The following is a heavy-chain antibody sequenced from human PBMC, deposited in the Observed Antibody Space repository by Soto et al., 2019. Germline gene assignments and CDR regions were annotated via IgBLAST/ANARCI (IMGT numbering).Heavy chain of an antibody. V-gene: IGHV1-18*01. CDR2: ISAYNGNT. J-gene: IGHJ4*02. D-gene: IGHD4-17*01. CDR3: ARDLEDYGDYIHDY. Sequence: ASVKVSCKASGYTFTSYGISWVRQAPGQGLEWMGWISAYNGNTNYAQKLQGRVTMTTDTSTSTAYMELRSLRSDDTAVYYCARDLEDYGDYIHDYSGQGSLVTVSS. CDR1: GYTFTSYG.